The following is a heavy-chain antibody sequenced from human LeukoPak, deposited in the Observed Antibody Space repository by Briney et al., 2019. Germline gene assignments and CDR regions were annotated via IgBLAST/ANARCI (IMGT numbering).Heavy chain of an antibody. CDR1: GFDFSDYY. CDR3: ARDGYSGSGSYYL. CDR2: ISSSGTTI. Sequence: PGGSLRLSCAASGFDFSDYYMSWIRQAPGKGLDWVSYISSSGTTISYTDSVRGRFTISRDNAKNSLYLQLNSLRAEDTAVYYCARDGYSGSGSYYLWGQGTLVTVSS. J-gene: IGHJ4*02. V-gene: IGHV3-11*01. D-gene: IGHD3-10*01.